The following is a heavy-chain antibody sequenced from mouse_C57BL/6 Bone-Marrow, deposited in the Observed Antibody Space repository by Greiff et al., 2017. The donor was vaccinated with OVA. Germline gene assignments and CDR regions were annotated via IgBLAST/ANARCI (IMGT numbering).Heavy chain of an antibody. CDR1: GYTFTSYW. D-gene: IGHD2-1*01. J-gene: IGHJ1*03. CDR3: ARHYGNYRYWYFDV. V-gene: IGHV1-64*01. CDR2: IHPNSGST. Sequence: QVQLKQPGAELVKPGASVKLSCKASGYTFTSYWMHWVKQRPGQGLEWIGMIHPNSGSTNYYEKFKSKATLTVDKSSSTAYMQLSSLTSEDSAVYYCARHYGNYRYWYFDVWGTGTTVTVSS.